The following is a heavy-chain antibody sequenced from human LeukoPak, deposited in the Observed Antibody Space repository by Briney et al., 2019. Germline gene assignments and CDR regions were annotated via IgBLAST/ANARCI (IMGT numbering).Heavy chain of an antibody. CDR1: GGSISSGGYY. D-gene: IGHD6-13*01. CDR3: ARGGIAAAGHPFDY. Sequence: PSETLFLTCTVSGGSISSGGYYWSWIRQHPGKGLEWIGYIYYSGSTYYNPSLKSRVTISVDTSKNQFSLKLSSVTAADTAVYYCARGGIAAAGHPFDYWGQGTLVTVSS. CDR2: IYYSGST. J-gene: IGHJ4*02. V-gene: IGHV4-31*03.